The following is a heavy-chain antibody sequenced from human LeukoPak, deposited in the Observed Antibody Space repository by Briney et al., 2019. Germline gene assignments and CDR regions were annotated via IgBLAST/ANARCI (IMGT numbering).Heavy chain of an antibody. CDR3: AVIAAAPDFDY. J-gene: IGHJ4*02. CDR2: INHSGST. V-gene: IGHV4-34*01. Sequence: PSETLSLTCAVYGGSFSGYYWSWIRQPPGEGLEWIGEINHSGSTNYNPSLKSRVTISVDTSKNQFSLKLSSVTAADTAVYYCAVIAAAPDFDYWGQGTLVTVSS. D-gene: IGHD6-13*01. CDR1: GGSFSGYY.